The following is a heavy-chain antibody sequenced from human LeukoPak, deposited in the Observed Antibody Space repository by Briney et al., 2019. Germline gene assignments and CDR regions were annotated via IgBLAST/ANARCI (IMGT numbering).Heavy chain of an antibody. J-gene: IGHJ4*02. CDR3: AREDLPADFDY. D-gene: IGHD3-3*01. V-gene: IGHV7-4-1*02. Sequence: GASVKVSCKASGYTFTGYYMHWVRQAPGQGLEWMGWINTNTGNPTYAQGFTGRFVFSLDTSVSTAYLQISSLKAEDTAVYYCAREDLPADFDYWGQGTLVTVSS. CDR2: INTNTGNP. CDR1: GYTFTGYY.